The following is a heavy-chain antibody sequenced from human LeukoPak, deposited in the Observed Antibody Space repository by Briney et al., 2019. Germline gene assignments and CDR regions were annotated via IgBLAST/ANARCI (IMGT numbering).Heavy chain of an antibody. J-gene: IGHJ4*02. CDR2: TYYRSKWYN. D-gene: IGHD6-13*01. CDR1: GDSVSSNTPA. V-gene: IGHV6-1*01. Sequence: SQTLSLTCAISGDSVSSNTPAWNWIRQSPSRGLEWLGRTYYRSKWYNDYAVSVRSRITINPDTAKKQFSLQLNSVTPEDTAVYYCARQQRGAFDYWGQGTLVTVSS. CDR3: ARQQRGAFDY.